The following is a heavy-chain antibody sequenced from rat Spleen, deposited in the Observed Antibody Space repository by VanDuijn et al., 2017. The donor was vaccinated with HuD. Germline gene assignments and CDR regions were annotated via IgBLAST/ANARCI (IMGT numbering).Heavy chain of an antibody. D-gene: IGHD4-4*01. CDR3: ARRGFSFDY. V-gene: IGHV5S13*01. CDR1: GFTFNNYG. CDR2: INTSGGST. Sequence: EVQLVESGGGLVQPGRSLKLSCAASGFTFNNYGMAWVRQAPTKGLEWVASINTSGGSTYYRDSVKGRFTVSRDNAKSTLYLQMDSLRSEDTATYYCARRGFSFDYWGQGVMVTVSS. J-gene: IGHJ2*01.